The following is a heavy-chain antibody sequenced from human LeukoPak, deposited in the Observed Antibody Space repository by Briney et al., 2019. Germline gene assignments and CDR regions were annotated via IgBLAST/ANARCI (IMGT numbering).Heavy chain of an antibody. V-gene: IGHV3-64D*06. CDR3: VKGPSSPIKTPTSTGWFDP. CDR2: ISSNGGNT. Sequence: GGSLRLSCSASGFTFSSYAMNWVRQAPGEGLQYVSAISSNGGNTYYADSVKGRFTISRDNSKNTLYLQMSSLRAEDTAVYYCVKGPSSPIKTPTSTGWFDPWGQGTLVTVSS. J-gene: IGHJ5*02. D-gene: IGHD2/OR15-2a*01. CDR1: GFTFSSYA.